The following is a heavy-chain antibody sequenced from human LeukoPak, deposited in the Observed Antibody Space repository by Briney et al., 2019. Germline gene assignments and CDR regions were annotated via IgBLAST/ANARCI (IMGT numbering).Heavy chain of an antibody. CDR1: GGSISSGDDY. CDR2: IYYSGST. V-gene: IGHV4-30-4*01. J-gene: IGHJ4*02. Sequence: SQTLSLTCTVSGGSISSGDDYWSWIRQPPGKGLECIGYIYYSGSTYYNPSLKSRVTISVDTSKNQFSLKLSSVTAADTAVYYCARVSHDILTGYYAIDYWGQGTLVTVSS. D-gene: IGHD3-9*01. CDR3: ARVSHDILTGYYAIDY.